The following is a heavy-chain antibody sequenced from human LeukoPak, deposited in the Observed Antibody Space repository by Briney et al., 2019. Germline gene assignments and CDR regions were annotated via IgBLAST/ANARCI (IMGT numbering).Heavy chain of an antibody. CDR1: GFTFGDYA. CDR3: ARGSYDFWNKAFFDQ. V-gene: IGHV3-49*03. CDR2: IRSKAYVGTT. Sequence: GGSLRLSCTASGFTFGDYAMSWFRQAPGKGLEWVGFIRSKAYVGTTDYAASVKGRFTISRDDSKSIAYLQMNSLKTEDTAVYYCARGSYDFWNKAFFDQWGQGTLVTVSS. J-gene: IGHJ4*02. D-gene: IGHD3-3*01.